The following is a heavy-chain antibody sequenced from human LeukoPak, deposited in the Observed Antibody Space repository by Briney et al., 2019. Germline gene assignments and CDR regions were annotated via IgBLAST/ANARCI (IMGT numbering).Heavy chain of an antibody. CDR3: ARPRFRRYYYDSSGYYYGDAFDI. V-gene: IGHV1-2*02. CDR1: GYTFTGYY. J-gene: IGHJ3*02. CDR2: INPNSGGT. D-gene: IGHD3-22*01. Sequence: ASVEVPCKASGYTFTGYYMHWVRQAPGQGLEWMGWINPNSGGTNYAQKFQGRVTMTRDTSISTAYMELSRLRSDDTAVYYCARPRFRRYYYDSSGYYYGDAFDIWGQGTMVTVSS.